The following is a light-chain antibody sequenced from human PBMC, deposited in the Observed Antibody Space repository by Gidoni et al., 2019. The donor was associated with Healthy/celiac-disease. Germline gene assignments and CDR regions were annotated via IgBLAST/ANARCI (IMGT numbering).Light chain of an antibody. CDR2: GNS. CDR1: SSNIGAGYD. V-gene: IGLV1-40*01. J-gene: IGLJ2*01. CDR3: QSYDSSLSVV. Sequence: QSVLPQPPSVSVAPGQRVTISFTGSSSNIGAGYDVHWYQQLPGTAPKLLIYGNSNRPSGVPDRFSGSKSGNSASLAITGLQAEDEADYYCQSYDSSLSVVFGGGTKLTVL.